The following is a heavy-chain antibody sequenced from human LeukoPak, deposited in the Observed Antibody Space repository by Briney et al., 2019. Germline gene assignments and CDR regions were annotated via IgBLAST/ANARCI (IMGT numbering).Heavy chain of an antibody. CDR1: GYTFTGYY. Sequence: ASVKVSCKASGYTFTGYYMHWVRQAPGQGLEWMGWINPNSGATNYAQKFQGRVTMIRDTSISTAYMELSRLRYDDTAVYYCARDQGSSGWSDFDYWGQGTLVTVSS. J-gene: IGHJ4*02. D-gene: IGHD6-19*01. CDR2: INPNSGAT. V-gene: IGHV1-2*02. CDR3: ARDQGSSGWSDFDY.